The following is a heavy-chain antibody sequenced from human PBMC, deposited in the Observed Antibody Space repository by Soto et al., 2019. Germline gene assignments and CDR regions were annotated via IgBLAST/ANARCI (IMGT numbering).Heavy chain of an antibody. V-gene: IGHV1-2*04. J-gene: IGHJ4*02. Sequence: ASVKVSCKASGYTFTGYYMHWVRQAPGQGLEWMGWINPKSGGTNYAQKFQGWVTMTRETSISTVYMELSRLRSDDMAVYYCARETDYSNNNYFDYWGQGTLVTVSS. CDR2: INPKSGGT. CDR3: ARETDYSNNNYFDY. CDR1: GYTFTGYY. D-gene: IGHD4-4*01.